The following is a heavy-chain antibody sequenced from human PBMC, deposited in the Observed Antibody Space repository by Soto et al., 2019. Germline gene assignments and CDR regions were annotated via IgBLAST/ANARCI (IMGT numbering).Heavy chain of an antibody. Sequence: PSETLSLTCTVSGGSISSYYWSWIRQPPGKGLEWIGYIYYSGSTNYNPSLKSRVTISVDTSKNQFSLKLSSVTAADTAVYYCARGHMVRGVINWFDPWGQGTLVTVSS. D-gene: IGHD3-10*01. J-gene: IGHJ5*02. CDR1: GGSISSYY. CDR2: IYYSGST. CDR3: ARGHMVRGVINWFDP. V-gene: IGHV4-59*01.